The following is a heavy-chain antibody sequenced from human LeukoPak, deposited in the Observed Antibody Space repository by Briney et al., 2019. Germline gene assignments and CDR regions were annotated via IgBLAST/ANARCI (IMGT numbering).Heavy chain of an antibody. CDR3: ASEPGTLNAFDI. CDR2: ISSSSSYI. CDR1: GSTFSSYS. J-gene: IGHJ3*02. D-gene: IGHD1-1*01. V-gene: IGHV3-21*01. Sequence: PGGSLRLSCAASGSTFSSYSMNWVRQAPGKGLEWVSSISSSSSYIYYADSVKGRFTIFSDNAKNSLYLQMNSLRAEDTAVYYCASEPGTLNAFDIWGQGTMVTVSS.